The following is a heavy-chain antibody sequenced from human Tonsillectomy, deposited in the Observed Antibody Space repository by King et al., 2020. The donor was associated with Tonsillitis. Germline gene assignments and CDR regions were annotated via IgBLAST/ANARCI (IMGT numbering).Heavy chain of an antibody. Sequence: LQLQESGPGLVKPSQTLSLTCTVSGGSISSGSYYWSWIRQPAGKGLEWIGRIYTSGSTNYNPSLKSRVTISLDTSKNQFSLKLSSVTAADTPVYYCARGSPETYCSSTSCFANPWFDPWGQGTLVTVSS. V-gene: IGHV4-61*02. D-gene: IGHD2-2*01. CDR2: IYTSGST. J-gene: IGHJ5*02. CDR1: GGSISSGSYY. CDR3: ARGSPETYCSSTSCFANPWFDP.